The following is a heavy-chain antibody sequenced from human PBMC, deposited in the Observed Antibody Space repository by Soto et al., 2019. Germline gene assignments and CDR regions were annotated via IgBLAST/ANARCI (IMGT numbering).Heavy chain of an antibody. CDR1: GYTFTGYY. D-gene: IGHD3-9*01. Sequence: GASVKVSCKASGYTFTGYYMHWVRQAPGQGLEWMGWINPNSGGTNYAQKFQGWVTMTRDTSISTAYMELSRLRSDDTAVYYCARGSYYDILTGYYNVRDYYGMDVWGQGTTVTVSS. V-gene: IGHV1-2*04. CDR2: INPNSGGT. CDR3: ARGSYYDILTGYYNVRDYYGMDV. J-gene: IGHJ6*02.